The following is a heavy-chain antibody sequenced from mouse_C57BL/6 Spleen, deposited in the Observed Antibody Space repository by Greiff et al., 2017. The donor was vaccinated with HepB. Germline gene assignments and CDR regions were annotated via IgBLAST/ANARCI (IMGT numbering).Heavy chain of an antibody. J-gene: IGHJ4*01. CDR3: ARSEYYGSSLYYYAMDY. CDR1: GYAFTNYL. CDR2: INPGSGGT. Sequence: VQLQESGAELVRPGTSVKVSCKASGYAFTNYLIEWVKQRPGQGLEWIGVINPGSGGTNYNEKFKGKATLNADKSSRTAYMQLSSLTSEDSAVYFCARSEYYGSSLYYYAMDYWGQGTSVTVSS. D-gene: IGHD1-1*01. V-gene: IGHV1-54*01.